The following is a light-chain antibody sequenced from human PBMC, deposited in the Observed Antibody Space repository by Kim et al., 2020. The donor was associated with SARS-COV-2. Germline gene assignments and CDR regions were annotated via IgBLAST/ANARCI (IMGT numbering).Light chain of an antibody. CDR3: ASYTSTWM. V-gene: IGLV2-14*03. CDR2: DVN. CDR1: SSDVGGYNY. Sequence: SPGQSITISCTGTSSDVGGYNYLSWYQHHPGKAPKLMIYDVNKRPSGVSNRFSGSKSGNTASLTISGLQTEDEADYYCASYTSTWMFGGGTKLTVL. J-gene: IGLJ3*02.